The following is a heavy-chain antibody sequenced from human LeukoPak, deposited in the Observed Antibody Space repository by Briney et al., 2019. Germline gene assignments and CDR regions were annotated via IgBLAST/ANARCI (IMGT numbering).Heavy chain of an antibody. CDR1: GGSISNNC. V-gene: IGHV4-59*01. CDR3: ARYRPSESRSTVVTSFDY. J-gene: IGHJ4*02. CDR2: IYDSGST. D-gene: IGHD4-23*01. Sequence: RTWETLSLTCTVSGGSISNNCWSWIRQPPGKGLEWIGFIYDSGSTNSNPSLKSRVAISVDTSKNQFSLKLSSVTAADTAVYYCARYRPSESRSTVVTSFDYWGQGTPVTVSS.